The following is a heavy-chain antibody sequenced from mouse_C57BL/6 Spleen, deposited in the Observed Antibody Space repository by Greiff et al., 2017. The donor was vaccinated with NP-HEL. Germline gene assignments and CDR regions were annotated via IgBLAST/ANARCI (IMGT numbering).Heavy chain of an antibody. CDR2: ISDGGSYT. CDR3: ARDGGTGYFDV. CDR1: GFTFSSYA. V-gene: IGHV5-4*01. Sequence: EVKLVESGGGLVKPGGSLKLSCAASGFTFSSYAMSWVRQTPEQRLEWVATISDGGSYTYYPDNVKGRFTISRANAKNNLYLQMSHLKSEDTAMYYCARDGGTGYFDVWGTGTTVTVSS. D-gene: IGHD3-3*01. J-gene: IGHJ1*03.